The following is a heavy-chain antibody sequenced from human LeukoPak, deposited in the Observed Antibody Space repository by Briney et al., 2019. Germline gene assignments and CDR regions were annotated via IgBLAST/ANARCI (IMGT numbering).Heavy chain of an antibody. CDR2: INPSGGST. J-gene: IGHJ4*02. D-gene: IGHD3-10*01. CDR1: GYTFTSYY. V-gene: IGHV1-46*01. CDR3: ARDRGSTAHDY. Sequence: ASVKVSCKASGYTFTSYYMHWVRQAPGQGLEWMGIINPSGGSTSYAQKFQGRVTMTRDMSTSTVYMELSSLRSEDTAVYYCARDRGSTAHDYWGQGTLVTVSS.